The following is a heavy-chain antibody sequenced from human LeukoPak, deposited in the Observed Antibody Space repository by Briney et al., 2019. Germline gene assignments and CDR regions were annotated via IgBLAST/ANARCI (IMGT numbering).Heavy chain of an antibody. V-gene: IGHV3-30*18. CDR1: GFTFSSYG. D-gene: IGHD3-16*02. Sequence: LSGMSLRLSCAASGFTFSSYGMEWVRQAPGKGLEWVAVISYDGSNKYYADSVKGRFTISRDNSKNTLYLQMNSLRAEDTAVYYCAKSKEVYDYVWGSYRQYYYYYGMDVWGRGTTVTVSS. CDR2: ISYDGSNK. J-gene: IGHJ6*02. CDR3: AKSKEVYDYVWGSYRQYYYYYGMDV.